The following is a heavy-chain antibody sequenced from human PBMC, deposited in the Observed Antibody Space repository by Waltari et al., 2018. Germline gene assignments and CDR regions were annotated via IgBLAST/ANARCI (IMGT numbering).Heavy chain of an antibody. J-gene: IGHJ6*02. V-gene: IGHV3-30*03. CDR3: ARDYCDRTNCHGMDV. CDR1: DFPSGSYL. CDR2: ISYNGRNI. Sequence: QVQPVESGGGVVQPGGSRSIPGEASDFPSGSYLMHWVRQAQGKGLEWVAFISYNGRNIYYVDSVKGRFTISRDNSKKTLYMQMNSLRAEDTAVYYCARDYCDRTNCHGMDVWGQGTTVTVSS. D-gene: IGHD3-22*01.